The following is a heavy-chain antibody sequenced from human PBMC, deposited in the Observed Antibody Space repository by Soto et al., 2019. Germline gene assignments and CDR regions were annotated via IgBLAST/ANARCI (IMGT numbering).Heavy chain of an antibody. CDR3: AHIEYCSGGSCQYYFDY. D-gene: IGHD2-15*01. CDR2: IYWDDDK. CDR1: GFSLSTSGVG. J-gene: IGHJ4*02. V-gene: IGHV2-5*02. Sequence: QITLKESGPTLVKPTQTLTLTCTFSGFSLSTSGVGVGWIRQPPGKALEWLALIYWDDDKRYSPSLKSRLTITKDTSKNQEVLTMTNMDPVDTATYYCAHIEYCSGGSCQYYFDYWGQGTLVTVSS.